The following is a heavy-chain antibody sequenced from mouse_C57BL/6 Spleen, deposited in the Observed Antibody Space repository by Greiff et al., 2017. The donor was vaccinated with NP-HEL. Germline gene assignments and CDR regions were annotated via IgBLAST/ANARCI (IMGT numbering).Heavy chain of an antibody. CDR3: ARERGLLLRSYFDV. D-gene: IGHD1-1*01. V-gene: IGHV5-4*01. J-gene: IGHJ1*03. Sequence: EVMLVESGGGLVKPGGSLKLSCAASGFTFSSYAMSWVRQTPEKRLEWVATISAGGSYTYYPDNVKGRFTISRDNAKNNLYLQMSHLKSEDTAMYYCARERGLLLRSYFDVWGTGTTVTVSS. CDR1: GFTFSSYA. CDR2: ISAGGSYT.